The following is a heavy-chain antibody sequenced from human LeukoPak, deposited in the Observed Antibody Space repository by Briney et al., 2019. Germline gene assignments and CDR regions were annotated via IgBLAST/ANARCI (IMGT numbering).Heavy chain of an antibody. Sequence: GGSLRLSCATSGFAFSNYAMGWVRQAPGKGLEWVSSISSSSSYIYYADSVKGRFTISRDNAKNSLYLQMNSLRAEDTAVYYCARDKAGTTPYYYYSMDVWGKGTTVTVSS. D-gene: IGHD1-14*01. CDR2: ISSSSSYI. CDR3: ARDKAGTTPYYYYSMDV. CDR1: GFAFSNYA. V-gene: IGHV3-21*01. J-gene: IGHJ6*03.